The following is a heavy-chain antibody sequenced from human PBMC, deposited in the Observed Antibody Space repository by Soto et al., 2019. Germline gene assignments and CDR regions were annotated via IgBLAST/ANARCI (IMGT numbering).Heavy chain of an antibody. J-gene: IGHJ1*01. CDR3: ANPPGGPVIQH. D-gene: IGHD3-10*01. V-gene: IGHV3-23*01. CDR1: GFTFSSYA. CDR2: ISSSGGST. Sequence: EEQLLESGGGLVQPGGSLRLSCVASGFTFSSYAMSWVRQAPGKGLKWVSTISSSGGSTYYADSVKGRFTISRDNSKNTLYLQMNSLRAEDTAVYYCANPPGGPVIQHWGQGTLVTVSS.